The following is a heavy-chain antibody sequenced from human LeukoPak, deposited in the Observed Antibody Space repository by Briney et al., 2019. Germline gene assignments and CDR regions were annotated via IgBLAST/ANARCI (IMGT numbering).Heavy chain of an antibody. V-gene: IGHV3-21*01. CDR1: GFTFSSYS. Sequence: GGSLRLSCAASGFTFSSYSMNWVRQAPGKGLEWVSSISGSSSYLNYADSVKGRFTISRDNAKNSLYLQMNSLRAEDTAVYYCASSPGQMTTVKNDAFDIWGQGTMVTVSS. D-gene: IGHD4-17*01. CDR2: ISGSSSYL. CDR3: ASSPGQMTTVKNDAFDI. J-gene: IGHJ3*02.